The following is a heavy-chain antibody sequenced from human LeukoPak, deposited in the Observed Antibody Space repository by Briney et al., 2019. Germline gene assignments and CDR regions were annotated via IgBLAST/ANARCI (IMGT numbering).Heavy chain of an antibody. J-gene: IGHJ4*02. D-gene: IGHD4-17*01. Sequence: PSETLSLTCAVSGGSISSSNWWSWVRPPPGKGLEWIGENYHSGSTNYNPSLKSRVTLSVDKSKNHFSLKLTSVTAADTAVYYCARDGRLDYGDFDTDYWGQGTLVTVSS. V-gene: IGHV4-4*02. CDR2: NYHSGST. CDR3: ARDGRLDYGDFDTDY. CDR1: GGSISSSNW.